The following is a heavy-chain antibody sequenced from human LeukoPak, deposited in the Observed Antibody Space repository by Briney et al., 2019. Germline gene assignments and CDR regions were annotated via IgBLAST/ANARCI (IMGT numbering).Heavy chain of an antibody. CDR1: GFTFSNLW. CDR2: IKSRTDGGAT. CDR3: STYTSGSVSY. V-gene: IGHV3-15*01. D-gene: IGHD6-19*01. J-gene: IGHJ4*02. Sequence: PGGSLRLSCAASGFTFSNLWMTWVRQAPGKGLEWVGRIKSRTDGGATDYAAPVKGRFTISRDDSKSTLYLQMNSLKTEDTAVYYCSTYTSGSVSYWGQGTLVTVSS.